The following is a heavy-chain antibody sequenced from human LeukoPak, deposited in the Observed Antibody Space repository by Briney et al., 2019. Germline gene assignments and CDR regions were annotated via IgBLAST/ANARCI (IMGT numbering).Heavy chain of an antibody. CDR1: GFTFSSYE. V-gene: IGHV3-48*03. CDR3: ARGRYGGKRGCYFDY. Sequence: GGSLRLSCAASGFTFSSYEMNWVRQAPGKRLESVSYIGSSGSTTYYADSVKGRFTISRDNAKNSLYLQMNSLRAEDTAVYYCARGRYGGKRGCYFDYWGQGTLVTVFS. D-gene: IGHD4-23*01. CDR2: IGSSGSTT. J-gene: IGHJ4*02.